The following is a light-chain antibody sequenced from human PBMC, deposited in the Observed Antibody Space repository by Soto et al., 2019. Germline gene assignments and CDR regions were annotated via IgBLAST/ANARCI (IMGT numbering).Light chain of an antibody. CDR3: QMYDDVPPVIT. V-gene: IGKV1-33*01. CDR1: QDIGDY. Sequence: DIHITHSPSSLSASVGDRVTITCQASQDIGDYLNWYQWKPGTAPKLLIYDASNLEIGVPSRFSGSGSGTHFSLTISNLQPEDFATYYCQMYDDVPPVITFGQGTRLEIK. CDR2: DAS. J-gene: IGKJ5*01.